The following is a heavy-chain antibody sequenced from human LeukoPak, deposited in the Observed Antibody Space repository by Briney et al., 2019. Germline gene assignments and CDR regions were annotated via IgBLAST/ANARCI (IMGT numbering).Heavy chain of an antibody. CDR1: GYTFTKYG. CDR3: ARGDDYGDYWGLY. Sequence: ASVKVSCKASGYTFTKYGITWVRQAPGQGLEWMGWISTYNGNANYAQKLQGRVTMTTDTSTSTAYMELRSLISDDAAVYYCARGDDYGDYWGLYWGQGTLVTVSS. J-gene: IGHJ4*02. D-gene: IGHD4-17*01. V-gene: IGHV1-18*01. CDR2: ISTYNGNA.